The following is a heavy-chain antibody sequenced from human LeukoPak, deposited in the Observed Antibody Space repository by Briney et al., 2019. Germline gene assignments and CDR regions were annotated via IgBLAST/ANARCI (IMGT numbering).Heavy chain of an antibody. CDR2: IIPSSGST. Sequence: AASVKVSCKASGYAFTSYHIHWMRQAPGQGLGWMGIIIPSSGSTTYAQKFQGRVTMTRNTSTSTVYMELSSLTSDDTAVYFCARSDYNDYRGLGFWGQGTLVTVFS. CDR1: GYAFTSYH. V-gene: IGHV1-46*01. D-gene: IGHD4-11*01. J-gene: IGHJ4*02. CDR3: ARSDYNDYRGLGF.